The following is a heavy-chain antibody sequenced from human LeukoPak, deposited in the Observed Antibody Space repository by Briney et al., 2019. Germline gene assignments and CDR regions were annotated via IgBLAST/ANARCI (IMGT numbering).Heavy chain of an antibody. V-gene: IGHV4-61*02. D-gene: IGHD3-9*01. CDR3: AGYDILTGFHDNYYYYYMDV. CDR2: IYTSGST. CDR1: GGSISSGSYY. Sequence: PSQTLSLTCTVSGGSISSGSYYWSWIRQPAGKGLEWIGRIYTSGSTNYNPSLKSRVTISVDTSKNQFSLKLSSVTAADTAVYYCAGYDILTGFHDNYYYYYMDVWGKGTTVTVSS. J-gene: IGHJ6*03.